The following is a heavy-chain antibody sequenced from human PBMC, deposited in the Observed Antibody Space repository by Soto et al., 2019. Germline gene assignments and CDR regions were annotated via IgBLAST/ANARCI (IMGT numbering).Heavy chain of an antibody. CDR3: ARRIDYGDYEEWFDP. CDR1: GGTFSSYA. D-gene: IGHD4-17*01. CDR2: IIPIFGTA. V-gene: IGHV1-69*01. J-gene: IGHJ5*02. Sequence: QVQLVQSGAEVKKPGSSVKVSCKASGGTFSSYAISWVRQGPGQGLEWMGGIIPIFGTANYAQKFQGRVTITADESTSTAYTELSSLRSEDTAVYYCARRIDYGDYEEWFDPWGQGTLVTVSS.